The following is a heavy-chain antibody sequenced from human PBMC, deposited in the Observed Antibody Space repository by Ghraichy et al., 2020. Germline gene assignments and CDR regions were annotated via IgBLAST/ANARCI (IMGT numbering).Heavy chain of an antibody. Sequence: SQTLSLTCTVSGGSLSSGSYYWTWIRQPPGKGLGWIGYIYYNGSTHYNPSLKSRVTMSVDTSKNQFSLRLSSVAAADTAVYYCARTGYTSSWYRYFQHWGQGTLVTVYS. J-gene: IGHJ1*01. CDR3: ARTGYTSSWYRYFQH. V-gene: IGHV4-61*01. D-gene: IGHD6-13*01. CDR2: IYYNGST. CDR1: GGSLSSGSYY.